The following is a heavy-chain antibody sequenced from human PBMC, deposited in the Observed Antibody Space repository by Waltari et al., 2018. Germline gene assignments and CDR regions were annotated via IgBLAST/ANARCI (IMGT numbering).Heavy chain of an antibody. CDR3: ARSMAAAAPFDY. D-gene: IGHD6-13*01. CDR2: IYHSGST. J-gene: IGHJ4*02. CDR1: GYSISSGYY. Sequence: QVQLQESGPGLVKPSETLSLTCAVSGYSISSGYYWGWIRQPPGKGLEWIGSIYHSGSTYYNPSLKSRVTISVDTSKNQFSLKLSSVTAADTAVYYCARSMAAAAPFDYWGQGTLVTVSS. V-gene: IGHV4-38-2*01.